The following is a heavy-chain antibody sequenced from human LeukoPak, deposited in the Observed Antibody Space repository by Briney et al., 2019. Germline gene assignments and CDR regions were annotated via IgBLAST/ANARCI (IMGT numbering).Heavy chain of an antibody. J-gene: IGHJ6*03. Sequence: AGGSLRLSCAASGFTFSSYWMSWVRQAPGKGLEWVANIKQDGSEKYYVDSVKGRFTISRDNAKNSLYLQMNSLRAEDTAVYYCAKESCSGGSCYYMDVWGKGTTVTVSS. CDR1: GFTFSSYW. CDR3: AKESCSGGSCYYMDV. V-gene: IGHV3-7*03. CDR2: IKQDGSEK. D-gene: IGHD2-15*01.